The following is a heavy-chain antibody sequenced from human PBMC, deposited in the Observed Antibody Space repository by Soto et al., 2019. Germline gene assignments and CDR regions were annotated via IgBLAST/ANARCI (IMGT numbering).Heavy chain of an antibody. CDR3: AKRAIYGMDGSNCYVDY. Sequence: EVQLLESGGGLVQPGGSLRLSCAASGFAFSSYAMSWGHQAPGKGLEWVSAISGSGGSTYYADSVKGRFTITRDNSKTTLYLPMNSLRAEETDVDYCAKRAIYGMDGSNCYVDYWGKGTMVTVSS. CDR2: ISGSGGST. D-gene: IGHD1-26*01. V-gene: IGHV3-23*01. CDR1: GFAFSSYA. J-gene: IGHJ4*02.